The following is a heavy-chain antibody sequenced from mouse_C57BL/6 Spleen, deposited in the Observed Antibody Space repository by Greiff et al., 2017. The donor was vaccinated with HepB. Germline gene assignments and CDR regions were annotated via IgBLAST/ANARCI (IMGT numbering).Heavy chain of an antibody. CDR3: ARAGAYYGKSRAMDY. Sequence: EVQLQQSGPELVKPGASVKISCKASGYTFTDYYMNWVKQSHGKSLEWIGDINPNNGGTSYNQKFKGKATLTVDKSSSTAYMELRSLTSEDSAVYYCARAGAYYGKSRAMDYWGQGTSVTVSS. CDR1: GYTFTDYY. CDR2: INPNNGGT. J-gene: IGHJ4*01. D-gene: IGHD2-10*01. V-gene: IGHV1-26*01.